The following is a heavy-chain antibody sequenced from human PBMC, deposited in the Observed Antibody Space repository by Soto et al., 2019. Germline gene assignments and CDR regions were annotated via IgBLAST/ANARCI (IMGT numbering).Heavy chain of an antibody. Sequence: PGGSLRLSCAASGFTFSSYAMSWVRQAPGKGLEWVPAISGSGGSTYYADSVKGRFTISRDNSKNTLYLQMNSLRAEDTAVYYCIAARRPTNDYWGQRTLVTVSS. J-gene: IGHJ4*02. CDR2: ISGSGGST. V-gene: IGHV3-23*01. D-gene: IGHD6-6*01. CDR3: IAARRPTNDY. CDR1: GFTFSSYA.